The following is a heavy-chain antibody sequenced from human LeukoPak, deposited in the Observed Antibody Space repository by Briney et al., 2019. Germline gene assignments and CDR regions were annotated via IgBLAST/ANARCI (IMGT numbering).Heavy chain of an antibody. Sequence: SSETLSLTCTVSGGSISSYYWSWIRQPPGKGLEWIGTIHYSGKTYYNPSLKSRITISIDTSKKQFALKLSSVTAADTAVYYCARDYGDHRVDYWGQGTLVTVSS. CDR2: IHYSGKT. J-gene: IGHJ4*02. D-gene: IGHD4-17*01. CDR1: GGSISSYY. CDR3: ARDYGDHRVDY. V-gene: IGHV4-59*12.